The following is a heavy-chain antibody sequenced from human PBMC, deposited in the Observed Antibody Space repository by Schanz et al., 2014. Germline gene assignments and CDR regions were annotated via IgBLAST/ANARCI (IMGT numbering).Heavy chain of an antibody. CDR3: ARGREVVAKIFDV. CDR2: ISDSGDST. V-gene: IGHV3-11*06. D-gene: IGHD3-22*01. Sequence: QVQLVDSGGGLVKPGGSLRLSCAASGFTFSDYYMTWIRQAPGKGLEWVSDISDSGDSTHYADSVKGRFTISRDNSKNTLFLQMNSLRAEDTGVYYCARGREVVAKIFDVWGQGTMVTVSS. J-gene: IGHJ3*01. CDR1: GFTFSDYY.